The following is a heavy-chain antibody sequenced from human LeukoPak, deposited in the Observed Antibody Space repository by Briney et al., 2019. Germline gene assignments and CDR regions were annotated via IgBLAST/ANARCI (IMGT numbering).Heavy chain of an antibody. V-gene: IGHV4-61*02. CDR2: IYTSGST. CDR1: GGSISSGSYY. D-gene: IGHD4-17*01. Sequence: PSQTLSLTCTVSGGSISSGSYYWHWIRQPAGKGLEWIGRIYTSGSTNYNPSLKSRVTISVDTSKNQFSLKLSAVTAADTAVYYCAKDLNYGDLFDSWGQGTLVTVSS. CDR3: AKDLNYGDLFDS. J-gene: IGHJ4*02.